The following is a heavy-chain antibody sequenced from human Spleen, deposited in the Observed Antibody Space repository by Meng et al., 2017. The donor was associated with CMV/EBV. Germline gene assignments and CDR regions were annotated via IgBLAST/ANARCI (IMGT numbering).Heavy chain of an antibody. D-gene: IGHD4-11*01. Sequence: GGSLRLSCAASGFTFSSYEMNWVRQAPGKGLEWVSYIISSGSTIYYADSGKGRFTLSRDNAKNSLYLQMNSLRAEDTAVYYCAHSNSYYYYGMDVWGQGTTVTISS. CDR1: GFTFSSYE. V-gene: IGHV3-48*03. CDR3: AHSNSYYYYGMDV. CDR2: IISSGSTI. J-gene: IGHJ6*02.